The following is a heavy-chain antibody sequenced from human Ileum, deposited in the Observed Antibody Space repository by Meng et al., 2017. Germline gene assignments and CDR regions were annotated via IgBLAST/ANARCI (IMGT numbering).Heavy chain of an antibody. J-gene: IGHJ4*02. CDR1: GGSFSANY. CDR3: ASARYDN. Sequence: QVQLQQWGAGLLKPSETLSLTCVVYGGSFSANYWTWIRQPPGKGLEWIGEINHNGNTNCKPSLKSRVTISVDTSKKQFSLRLTSVTAADTAVYYCASARYDNWGQGTLVTVSS. V-gene: IGHV4-34*01. CDR2: INHNGNT.